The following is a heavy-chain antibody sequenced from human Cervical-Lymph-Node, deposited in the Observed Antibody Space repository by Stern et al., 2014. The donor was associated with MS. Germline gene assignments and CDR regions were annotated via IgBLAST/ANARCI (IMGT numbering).Heavy chain of an antibody. J-gene: IGHJ6*02. Sequence: QVQLQESGPGLVKPSQTLSLTCIMSGGSISSGSYFWNWIRQPAGKGLEWIGRVHTTGSTNYESSLKSRVTISVDTSKNQFSLKLSSVTAEDTATYYCARGAQLAIYYYAMDVWGQGTTVAVSS. CDR3: ARGAQLAIYYYAMDV. CDR2: VHTTGST. V-gene: IGHV4-61*02. CDR1: GGSISSGSYF. D-gene: IGHD6-19*01.